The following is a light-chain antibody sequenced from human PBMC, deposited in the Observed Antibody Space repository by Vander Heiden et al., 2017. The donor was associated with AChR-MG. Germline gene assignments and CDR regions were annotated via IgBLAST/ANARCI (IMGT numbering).Light chain of an antibody. Sequence: EIVLTQSPATLSLSPGERATLSCRASQSVNKYLAWYQQKPGQAPRLLIYDASNRATGIPARFSGSGSGTDFTLTISSLDPEDFAVYYCQQRSDWPPYTFGQGTKLEIK. CDR2: DAS. CDR1: QSVNKY. CDR3: QQRSDWPPYT. V-gene: IGKV3-11*01. J-gene: IGKJ2*01.